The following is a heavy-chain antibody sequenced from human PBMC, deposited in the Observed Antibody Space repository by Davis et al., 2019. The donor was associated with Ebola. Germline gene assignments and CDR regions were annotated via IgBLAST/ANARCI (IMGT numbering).Heavy chain of an antibody. CDR3: ARRGPDYVLNWFDP. V-gene: IGHV4-59*01. CDR1: GGSISSYY. Sequence: PSETLSLTCTVSGGSISSYYWSWIRQPPGKGLEWIGYIYYSGSTNYNPSLKSRVTISVDTSKNQFSLKLSSVTAADTAVYYCARRGPDYVLNWFDPWGQGTLVTVSS. CDR2: IYYSGST. D-gene: IGHD3-16*01. J-gene: IGHJ5*02.